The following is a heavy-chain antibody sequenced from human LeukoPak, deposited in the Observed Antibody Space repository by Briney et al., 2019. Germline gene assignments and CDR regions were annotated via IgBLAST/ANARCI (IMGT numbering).Heavy chain of an antibody. CDR2: IYGSGIT. Sequence: SETLSLTCTVSGGSIISNYWSWIRQSAGTGLEWIGRIYGSGITDYNPPLKSRVTMSLDTSRKQFSLRLASVTAADTAVYYCARLKFYDSTGYSPGYYMDVWGKGTTVSVFS. CDR3: ARLKFYDSTGYSPGYYMDV. D-gene: IGHD3-22*01. J-gene: IGHJ6*03. CDR1: GGSIISNY. V-gene: IGHV4-4*07.